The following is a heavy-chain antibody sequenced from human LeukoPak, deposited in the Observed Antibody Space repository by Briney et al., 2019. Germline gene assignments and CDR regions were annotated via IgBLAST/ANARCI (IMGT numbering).Heavy chain of an antibody. CDR2: IIPILGIT. CDR1: GGTFSSYT. D-gene: IGHD2-2*01. CDR3: ASNHAGYCSSTSCYGSRYYYYYMDV. V-gene: IGHV1-69*02. J-gene: IGHJ6*03. Sequence: KVSCKASGGTFSSYTISWVRQAPGQGLEWMGRIIPILGITNYAQKFQGRVTITADKSTSTAYMELSSLRSEDTAVYYCASNHAGYCSSTSCYGSRYYYYYMDVRGKGTTVTVSS.